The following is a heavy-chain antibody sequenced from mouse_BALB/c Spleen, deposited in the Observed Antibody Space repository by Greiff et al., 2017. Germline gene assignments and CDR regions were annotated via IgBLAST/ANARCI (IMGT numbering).Heavy chain of an antibody. CDR3: AREDYDWYFDV. J-gene: IGHJ1*01. CDR2: IYPYNGGT. Sequence: EVQLQQSGPELVKPGASVKISCKASGYTFTDYNMHWVKQSHGKSLEWIGYIYPYNGGTGYNQKFKSKATLTVDNSSSTAYMELRSLTSEDSAVYYCAREDYDWYFDVWGAGTTVTVSS. CDR1: GYTFTDYN. D-gene: IGHD2-4*01. V-gene: IGHV1S29*02.